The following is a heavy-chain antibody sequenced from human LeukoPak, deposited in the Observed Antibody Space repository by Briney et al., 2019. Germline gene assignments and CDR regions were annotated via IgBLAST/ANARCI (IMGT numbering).Heavy chain of an antibody. V-gene: IGHV4-4*07. Sequence: PSETLSLTCTVSGGSISSYYWSWIRQPAGKGLEWIGRIYTSGSTNYNPSLKSRVTMSVDTSKNQFSLKLSSVTAADTAVYYCARGGGPPIWTDEYFQHWGQGTLVTVSS. CDR2: IYTSGST. CDR3: ARGGGPPIWTDEYFQH. D-gene: IGHD3/OR15-3a*01. J-gene: IGHJ1*01. CDR1: GGSISSYY.